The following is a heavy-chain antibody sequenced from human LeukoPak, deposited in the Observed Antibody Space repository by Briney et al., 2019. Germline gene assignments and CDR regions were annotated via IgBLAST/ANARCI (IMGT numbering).Heavy chain of an antibody. CDR2: IYYSGST. CDR1: GYSISSGYY. Sequence: PSETLSLTCTVSGYSISSGYYWGWIRQPPGKGLEWIGYIYYSGSTNYNPSLKSRVTISVDTSKNQFSLKLSSVTAADTAVYYCARDGAPPLFDYWGQGTLVTVSS. V-gene: IGHV4-38-2*02. CDR3: ARDGAPPLFDY. J-gene: IGHJ4*02.